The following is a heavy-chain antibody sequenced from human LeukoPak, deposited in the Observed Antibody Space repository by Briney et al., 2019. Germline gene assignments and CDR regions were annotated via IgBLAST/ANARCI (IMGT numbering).Heavy chain of an antibody. D-gene: IGHD6-19*01. Sequence: SETLSLTCAVYGGSFSGYYWSWIRQPPGKGLEWIGEINHSGSTNYNPSLKSRVTISVDTSKNQFSLKLSSVTAADTAVYYCARGYIAVAGALDYWGQRTLVTVSS. V-gene: IGHV4-34*01. CDR3: ARGYIAVAGALDY. J-gene: IGHJ4*02. CDR1: GGSFSGYY. CDR2: INHSGST.